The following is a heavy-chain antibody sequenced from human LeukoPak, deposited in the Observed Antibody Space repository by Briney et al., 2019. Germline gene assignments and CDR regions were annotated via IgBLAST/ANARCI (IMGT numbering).Heavy chain of an antibody. D-gene: IGHD6-13*01. Sequence: ASVKVSCKASGYPFTSYGVSWVRQAPGQGPEWLGWISAHDGKTEYLEKVQDRVTMTTDTSTSTAYMELRSLRFDDTAVYFCARVGRYSSTWPPEGDDAFDMWGQGTMASVSS. J-gene: IGHJ3*02. CDR2: ISAHDGKT. CDR1: GYPFTSYG. CDR3: ARVGRYSSTWPPEGDDAFDM. V-gene: IGHV1-18*01.